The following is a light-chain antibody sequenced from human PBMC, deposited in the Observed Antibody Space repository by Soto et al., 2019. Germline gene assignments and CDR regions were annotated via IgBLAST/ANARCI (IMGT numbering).Light chain of an antibody. CDR1: QTISSW. Sequence: DIQMTQSPSTLSASVGDRVTITCRASQTISSWLAWYQQKPGKAPKVLIYKASRLESGVPSRFSGSGSGTEFTFTISSLQPDDFATYYCQQYNSYSYTFGQGTKLEIK. J-gene: IGKJ2*01. V-gene: IGKV1-5*03. CDR3: QQYNSYSYT. CDR2: KAS.